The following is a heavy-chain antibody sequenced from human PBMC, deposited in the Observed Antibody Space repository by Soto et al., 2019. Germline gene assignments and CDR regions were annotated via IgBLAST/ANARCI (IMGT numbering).Heavy chain of an antibody. CDR3: ARAKAVVVAALGI. J-gene: IGHJ3*02. Sequence: EGHLLESGGGLVQPGGSLRLSFTASGFTFSNSAMIWVRQAPGQGLEWVASISENGGSRGGTYYADSVKGRFTISRNNPKSTLYLQVDSLTGADTAVYYCARAKAVVVAALGIWGQGTMVTVSS. CDR2: ISENGGSRGGT. D-gene: IGHD2-21*01. V-gene: IGHV3-23*01. CDR1: GFTFSNSA.